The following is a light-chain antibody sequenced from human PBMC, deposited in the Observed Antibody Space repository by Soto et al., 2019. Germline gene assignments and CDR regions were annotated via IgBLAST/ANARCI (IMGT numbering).Light chain of an antibody. CDR1: SSDIGRYNY. CDR3: SSYISSSTYV. Sequence: QSRLTQPASVSGSPGQSITISCIGTSSDIGRYNYVSWYQQYPGKAPKFMIYDVSNRPSGVSNRFSGSKSGNTASLTISGLQAEDEAAYYCSSYISSSTYVFGTGTKVTVL. V-gene: IGLV2-14*01. J-gene: IGLJ1*01. CDR2: DVS.